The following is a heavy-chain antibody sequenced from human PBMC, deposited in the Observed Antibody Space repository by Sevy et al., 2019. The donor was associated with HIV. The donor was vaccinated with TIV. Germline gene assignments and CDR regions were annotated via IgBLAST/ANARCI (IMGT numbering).Heavy chain of an antibody. CDR2: IYYSGST. Sequence: SETLSLTCTVSGVSIRSDISYWGWLRQPPGKGLEWIGNIYYSGSTDYNPSLKSRVTISVDTSKNQFSLKLTSVTAADTAVYYCARLIPGAPTRYWGQGTLVTVSS. J-gene: IGHJ4*02. D-gene: IGHD3-10*01. V-gene: IGHV4-39*01. CDR1: GVSIRSDISY. CDR3: ARLIPGAPTRY.